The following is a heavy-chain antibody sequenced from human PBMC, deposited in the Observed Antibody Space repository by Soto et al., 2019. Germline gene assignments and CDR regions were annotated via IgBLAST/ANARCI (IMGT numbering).Heavy chain of an antibody. CDR2: ISSSSSYI. CDR3: ARISSGYYHKTWDPDY. Sequence: GGVLRLSCAAPGFTFSSYSMNWVRQAPGKGLEWVSSISSSSSYIYYADSVKGRFTISRDNAKNSLYLQMNSLRAEDTAVYYCARISSGYYHKTWDPDYWGQGTLVTVSS. CDR1: GFTFSSYS. J-gene: IGHJ4*02. D-gene: IGHD3-22*01. V-gene: IGHV3-21*01.